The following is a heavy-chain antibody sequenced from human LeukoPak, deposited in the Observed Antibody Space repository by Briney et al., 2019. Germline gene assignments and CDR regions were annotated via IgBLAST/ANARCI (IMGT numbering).Heavy chain of an antibody. V-gene: IGHV3-30*18. Sequence: GGSLRLSCAASGFTFISYSMNWVRQAPGKGLEWVAVISYDGSNKYYADSVKGRFTISRDNSKNTLYLQMNSLRAEDTAVYYCAKGRRYNILTGYYVSEVDPWGQGTLVTVSS. CDR3: AKGRRYNILTGYYVSEVDP. J-gene: IGHJ5*02. CDR1: GFTFISYS. CDR2: ISYDGSNK. D-gene: IGHD3-9*01.